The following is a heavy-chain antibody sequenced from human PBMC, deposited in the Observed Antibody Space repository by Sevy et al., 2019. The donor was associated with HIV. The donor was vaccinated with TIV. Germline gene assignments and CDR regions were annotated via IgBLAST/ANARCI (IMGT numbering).Heavy chain of an antibody. D-gene: IGHD1-26*01. CDR3: AKWDADRRWFFDY. CDR2: ISSSSSYV. V-gene: IGHV3-21*06. J-gene: IGHJ4*02. CDR1: GFTFSSYN. Sequence: GGSLRLSCVASGFTFSSYNMNWVRQAPGKGLEWVSSISSSSSYVYHADSVKGRFTISRDNAKNSLYLQMNSLRAEDTAVYYCAKWDADRRWFFDYWGQGNLVTVSS.